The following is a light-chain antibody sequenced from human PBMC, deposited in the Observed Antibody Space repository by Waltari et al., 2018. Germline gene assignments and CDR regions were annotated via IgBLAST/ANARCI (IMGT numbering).Light chain of an antibody. J-gene: IGLJ3*02. CDR1: SSDVGNYTR. CDR2: DVT. CDR3: SSPTTSITWV. V-gene: IGLV2-18*02. Sequence: QSALTQPPSVSGSPGQSVTIPCPATSSDVGNYTRVSWYQQSPGTAPKLMIYDVTNRPSGVPDRFSGSKSGNTASLTISGLQAEDEADYYCSSPTTSITWVFGGGTKLTVL.